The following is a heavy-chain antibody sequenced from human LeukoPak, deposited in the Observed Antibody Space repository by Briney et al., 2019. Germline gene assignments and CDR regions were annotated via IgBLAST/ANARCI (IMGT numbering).Heavy chain of an antibody. J-gene: IGHJ4*02. V-gene: IGHV4-4*07. Sequence: PSETLSLTCTVSGGSISSYYWSWIRQPAGKGLEWIGRIYTSGSTNYNPSLKSRVTMSVDTSKNQFSLKLSSVTAADTAVYYCARGMGYCTSTSCYAFPFDYWGQGTLVTVSS. CDR2: IYTSGST. D-gene: IGHD2-2*01. CDR1: GGSISSYY. CDR3: ARGMGYCTSTSCYAFPFDY.